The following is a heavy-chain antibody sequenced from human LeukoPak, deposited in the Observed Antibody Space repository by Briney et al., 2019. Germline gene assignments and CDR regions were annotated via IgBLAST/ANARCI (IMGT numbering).Heavy chain of an antibody. CDR3: AGGFGSYSPDY. CDR1: GFTFSTFE. V-gene: IGHV3-48*03. J-gene: IGHJ4*02. D-gene: IGHD3-10*01. Sequence: GGSLGLSCAASGFTFSTFELNWVRQAPGKGLERVSYISSSGTTVYYADSVKGRFTISRDNARSALYLQMNSLRAEDTAVYYCAGGFGSYSPDYWGQGTLVTVSS. CDR2: ISSSGTTV.